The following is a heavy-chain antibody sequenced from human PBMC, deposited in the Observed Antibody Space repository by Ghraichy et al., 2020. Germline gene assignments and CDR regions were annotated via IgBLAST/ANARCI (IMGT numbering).Heavy chain of an antibody. J-gene: IGHJ4*02. V-gene: IGHV4-59*12. Sequence: SETLSLTCTVSGVTISSYFWSWIRQPPGKRLEWIGYVYDSGSNTYNPSYNPSLKTRVTISADTSKNQLSLKLTSVTTADTAVYYCARVVLDTVITNYFFDYWGQGILVYVSS. D-gene: IGHD5-18*01. CDR3: ARVVLDTVITNYFFDY. CDR1: GVTISSYF. CDR2: VYDSGSNTYNP.